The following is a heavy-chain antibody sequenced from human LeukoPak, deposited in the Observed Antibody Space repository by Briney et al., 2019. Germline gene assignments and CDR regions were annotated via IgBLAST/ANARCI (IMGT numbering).Heavy chain of an antibody. CDR3: ARIYSSGWYGGGDWFDP. V-gene: IGHV4-34*01. Sequence: SETLSLTCAVYGGSFSGYYWSWIRQPPGKGLEWIGEINHSGSTNYNPSLKSRVTISVDTSKNQFSLKLSSVTAADTAVYYCARIYSSGWYGGGDWFDPWGQGTLVTVSS. CDR1: GGSFSGYY. CDR2: INHSGST. J-gene: IGHJ5*02. D-gene: IGHD6-19*01.